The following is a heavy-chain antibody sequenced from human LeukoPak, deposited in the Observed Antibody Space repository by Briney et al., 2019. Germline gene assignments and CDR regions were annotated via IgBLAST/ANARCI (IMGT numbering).Heavy chain of an antibody. CDR1: GYTFTSYG. CDR2: ISGYNGNT. CDR3: ARDEEEQWLVGY. D-gene: IGHD6-19*01. V-gene: IGHV1-18*01. J-gene: IGHJ4*02. Sequence: GASVKVSCKASGYTFTSYGFTWVRQAPGQGLEWMGWISGYNGNTNYAQKFQGRVTITADESTSTAYMELSSLRSEDTAVYYCARDEEEQWLVGYWGQGTLVTVSS.